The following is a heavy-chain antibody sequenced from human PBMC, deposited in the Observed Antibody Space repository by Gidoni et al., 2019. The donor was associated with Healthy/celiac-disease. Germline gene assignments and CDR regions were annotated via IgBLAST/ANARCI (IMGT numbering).Heavy chain of an antibody. J-gene: IGHJ4*02. V-gene: IGHV3-33*01. CDR3: ARDGGILYYYFDY. CDR2: IWYDGSNK. D-gene: IGHD2-8*01. CDR1: GFTFSSYG. Sequence: QVQLVASGGGVVQPGRSLRLSCAASGFTFSSYGKHWVRQVPGQGLEWVAVIWYDGSNKYYADSVKGRFTISRDNSKNTLYLQMNSLRAEDTAVYYCARDGGILYYYFDYWGQGTLVTVSS.